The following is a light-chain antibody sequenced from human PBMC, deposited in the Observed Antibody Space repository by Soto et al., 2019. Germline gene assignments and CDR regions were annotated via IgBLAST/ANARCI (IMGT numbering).Light chain of an antibody. CDR1: QGIKSY. CDR3: HQFDSFPRT. J-gene: IGKJ2*01. CDR2: AAS. V-gene: IGKV1-9*01. Sequence: DILLTQSPSFLSASIGERVTITCRASQGIKSYLAWYQQNPGEAPKLLIYAASTLRSGVPSRFVGTGSGTEFTLTSSTLQPEDFATYYCHQFDSFPRTVGQGTKLEIK.